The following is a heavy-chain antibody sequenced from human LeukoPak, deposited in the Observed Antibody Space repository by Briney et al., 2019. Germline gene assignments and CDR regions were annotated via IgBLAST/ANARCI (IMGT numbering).Heavy chain of an antibody. D-gene: IGHD2-15*01. CDR3: AKDHCSGSSCYPFDY. CDR1: GFTFSSYA. V-gene: IGHV3-23*01. CDR2: ISASGYST. Sequence: GGSLRLSCAASGFTFSSYAMSWVRQAPGKGLEWVSGISASGYSTYYADSVKGRFTISRDNSKNTLYLQMSSLRAEDTAVYFCAKDHCSGSSCYPFDYWGQGTLVTVSS. J-gene: IGHJ4*02.